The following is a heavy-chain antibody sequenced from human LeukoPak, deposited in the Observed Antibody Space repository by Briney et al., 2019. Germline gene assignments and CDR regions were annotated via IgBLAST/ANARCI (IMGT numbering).Heavy chain of an antibody. CDR3: TKGFYDSGSSLSALDH. J-gene: IGHJ4*02. CDR1: GFTFSSYG. CDR2: ISVSGGTT. Sequence: GGSLRLSCAASGFTFSSYGMSWVRQPPGKGLQWVSGISVSGGTTHYADSVKGRFTISRDNSKHTLYLQMNGLRAEDTALYYCTKGFYDSGSSLSALDHWGQGTLVTVSS. D-gene: IGHD3-10*01. V-gene: IGHV3-23*01.